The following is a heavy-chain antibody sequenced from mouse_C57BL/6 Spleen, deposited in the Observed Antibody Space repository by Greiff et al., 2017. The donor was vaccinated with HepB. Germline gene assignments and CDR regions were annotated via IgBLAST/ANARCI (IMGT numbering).Heavy chain of an antibody. CDR1: GYTFTSYW. J-gene: IGHJ2*01. V-gene: IGHV1-52*01. CDR3: ASYYWDY. Sequence: QVQLQQPGAELVRPGSSVKLSCKASGYTFTSYWMHWVKQRPIQGLEWIGNIDPSDSETHYNQKFKDKATLTVDKSSSTAYMQLSRLTSDDSAVFYCASYYWDYWGQGTTLTVSS. D-gene: IGHD1-1*01. CDR2: IDPSDSET.